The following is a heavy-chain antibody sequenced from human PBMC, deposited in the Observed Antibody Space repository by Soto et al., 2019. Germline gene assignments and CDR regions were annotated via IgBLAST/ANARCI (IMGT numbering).Heavy chain of an antibody. CDR1: GYTFTSYG. CDR2: ISAYNGNT. Sequence: ASEKVSCKASGYTFTSYGISWVRQAPGQGLEWMGWISAYNGNTNYAQKLQGRVTMTTDTSTSTAYMELRSLRSDDTAVYYCARDVKQWLVRGDAFDIWGQGTMVTVSS. V-gene: IGHV1-18*01. J-gene: IGHJ3*02. CDR3: ARDVKQWLVRGDAFDI. D-gene: IGHD6-19*01.